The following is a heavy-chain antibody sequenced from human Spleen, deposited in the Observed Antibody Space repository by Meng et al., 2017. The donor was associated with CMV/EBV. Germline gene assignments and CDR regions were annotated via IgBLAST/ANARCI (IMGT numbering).Heavy chain of an antibody. D-gene: IGHD3-3*01. CDR3: ARVPRDDDFGSDNTPGHFYYYGMDV. CDR2: IIPIFGTA. J-gene: IGHJ6*02. CDR1: GGTFSSYA. Sequence: SVKVSCKASGGTFSSYAISWVRQAPGQGLEWMGGIIPIFGTANYAQKFQGRVTITTDESTSTAYMELSSLRSEDTAVYYCARVPRDDDFGSDNTPGHFYYYGMDVWGQGTTVTVSS. V-gene: IGHV1-69*05.